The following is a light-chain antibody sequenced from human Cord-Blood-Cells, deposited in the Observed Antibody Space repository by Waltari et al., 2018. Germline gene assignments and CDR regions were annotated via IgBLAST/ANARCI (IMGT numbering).Light chain of an antibody. Sequence: QPVLTQPPSSSASPGESARLTCTLPSDINVGSSKIYWYQKKPGSPHRYLLYYYSDSDKVQGSGLPSRFAGSKDASANTGILLISRLQSEEEADYYCMIWPSNASQVFGGVTKLTVL. CDR2: YYSDSDK. CDR3: MIWPSNASQV. V-gene: IGLV5-37*01. CDR1: SDINVGSSK. J-gene: IGLJ2*01.